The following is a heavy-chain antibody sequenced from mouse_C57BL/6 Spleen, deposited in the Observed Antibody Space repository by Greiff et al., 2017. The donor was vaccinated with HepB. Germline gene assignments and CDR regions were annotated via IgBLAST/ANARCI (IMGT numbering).Heavy chain of an antibody. CDR3: TRGDITTVVYDY. CDR1: GYTFTDYE. V-gene: IGHV1-15*01. D-gene: IGHD1-1*01. CDR2: IDPETGGT. J-gene: IGHJ2*01. Sequence: VQLQQSGAELVRPGASVTLSCKASGYTFTDYEMHWVKQTPVHGLEWIGAIDPETGGTAYNQKFKGKAILTADKSSSTAYMELRSLTSEDSAVYYCTRGDITTVVYDYWGQGTTLTVSS.